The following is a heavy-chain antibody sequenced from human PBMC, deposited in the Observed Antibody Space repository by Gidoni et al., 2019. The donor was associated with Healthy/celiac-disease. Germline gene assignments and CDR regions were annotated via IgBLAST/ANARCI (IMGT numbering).Heavy chain of an antibody. J-gene: IGHJ5*02. V-gene: IGHV4-59*08. D-gene: IGHD3-10*01. Sequence: QVQLQESGPGLVKPSETLSLTCTLSGRSTSSYYWSWFRQPPGKGLEWIGYIYYSGSTNYNPSLKSRVTISVDTSKNQFSLKLSSVTAADTAVYYCARQHGSGSYYYGGNWFDPWGQGTLVTVSS. CDR1: GRSTSSYY. CDR2: IYYSGST. CDR3: ARQHGSGSYYYGGNWFDP.